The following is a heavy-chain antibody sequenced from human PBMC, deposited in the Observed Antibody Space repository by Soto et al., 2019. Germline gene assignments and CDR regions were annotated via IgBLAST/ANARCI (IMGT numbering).Heavy chain of an antibody. V-gene: IGHV3-30-3*01. D-gene: IGHD1-26*01. J-gene: IGHJ6*02. CDR1: VFTFSSHA. CDR3: ARDPRSGSYLPYYDEDYGMDV. Sequence: PGGFLILSCAASVFTFSSHAMHWVRQAPGKGMEWVAVISYDGSNKYHADPVTGLFTISRDNSKNTLYLQMNSLRAEDTAVYECARDPRSGSYLPYYDEDYGMDVWGQGTTVTVSS. CDR2: ISYDGSNK.